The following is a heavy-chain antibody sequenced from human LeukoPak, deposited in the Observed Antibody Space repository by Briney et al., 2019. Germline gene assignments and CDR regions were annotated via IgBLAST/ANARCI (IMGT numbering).Heavy chain of an antibody. CDR1: GFTFSSFV. J-gene: IGHJ3*02. D-gene: IGHD3-22*01. V-gene: IGHV3-30*02. CDR3: AKVESNGYHDGFDI. Sequence: GGSLRLSCVESGFTFSSFVMQWVRQAPGKGLEWGAFIRYDGSNTDYVDTVKGRFTSSRDNSKNTLYLQMNGLRAEGTAVYYCAKVESNGYHDGFDIWGQGTMVTVSS. CDR2: IRYDGSNT.